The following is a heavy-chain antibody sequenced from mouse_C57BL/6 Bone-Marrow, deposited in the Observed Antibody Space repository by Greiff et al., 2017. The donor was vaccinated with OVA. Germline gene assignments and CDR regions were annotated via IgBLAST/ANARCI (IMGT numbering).Heavy chain of an antibody. CDR3: ARLGYYSHYEWE. V-gene: IGHV1-81*01. J-gene: IGHJ4*01. CDR1: GYTFTSYG. CDR2: IYPRSGNT. D-gene: IGHD2-5*01. Sequence: QVQLKQSGAELARPGASVKLSCKASGYTFTSYGISWVKQRTGQGLEWIGEIYPRSGNTYYNEKFKGKATLTADKSSSTAYMELRSLTSEDSAVYFCARLGYYSHYEWERGQGTSVTVSS.